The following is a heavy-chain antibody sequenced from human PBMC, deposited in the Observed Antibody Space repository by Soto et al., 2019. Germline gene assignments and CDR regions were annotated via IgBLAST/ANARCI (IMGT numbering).Heavy chain of an antibody. CDR1: GFTFSNFA. Sequence: QVQLVESGGGVVQPGKSLRLSCAASGFTFSNFAIHWVRQAPGKGLEWVAVISYDGSNKYYADSVKGRFTISRDNSKNTLYLQMNSLRAEDTAVYYCARDGVATALWYFDLWGRGNLVTVSS. V-gene: IGHV3-30-3*01. CDR3: ARDGVATALWYFDL. CDR2: ISYDGSNK. D-gene: IGHD5-12*01. J-gene: IGHJ2*01.